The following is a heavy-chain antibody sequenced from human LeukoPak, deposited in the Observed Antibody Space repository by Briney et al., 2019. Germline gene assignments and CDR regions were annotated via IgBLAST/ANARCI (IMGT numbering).Heavy chain of an antibody. Sequence: VSSVKVTCKSCGYTFTRYYIHWVRQAPGQGLEWMGIIKPNVGSTTYAQKFPGRVTMTSDTSTSTVYMELSSLRSEDTDLYYCARGDVYDNSAYNWFDPWGQGTPVIVSS. J-gene: IGHJ5*02. CDR3: ARGDVYDNSAYNWFDP. V-gene: IGHV1-46*01. CDR1: GYTFTRYY. CDR2: IKPNVGST. D-gene: IGHD3-22*01.